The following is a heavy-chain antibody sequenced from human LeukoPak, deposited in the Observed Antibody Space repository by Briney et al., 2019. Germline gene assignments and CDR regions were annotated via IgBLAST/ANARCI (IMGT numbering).Heavy chain of an antibody. D-gene: IGHD3-22*01. V-gene: IGHV1-18*01. CDR3: TRGGDYLDSICFPFGGTFDY. CDR2: ISAYNGNT. J-gene: IGHJ4*02. Sequence: GASVKVSCKASGYTFTSYGISWVRQAPGQGLEWMGWISAYNGNTNYAQKVQGRVTMTADTSTSTAYMELRSLRSDDTAVYYCTRGGDYLDSICFPFGGTFDYWGQGTLVTVSS. CDR1: GYTFTSYG.